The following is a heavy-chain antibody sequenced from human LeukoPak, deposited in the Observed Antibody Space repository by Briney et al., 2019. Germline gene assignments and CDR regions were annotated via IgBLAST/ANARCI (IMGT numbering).Heavy chain of an antibody. CDR3: ARDLETEGVTTVYYYYYMDV. J-gene: IGHJ6*03. V-gene: IGHV4-4*07. CDR2: IYTSGST. D-gene: IGHD4-11*01. Sequence: SETLSLTCTVSGGSISSYYWSWLRQPAGKGLEWIGRIYTSGSTNYDPSLKSRVTMSVDTSKNQFSLKLSSVTAADTAVYYCARDLETEGVTTVYYYYYMDVWGKGTTVTVSS. CDR1: GGSISSYY.